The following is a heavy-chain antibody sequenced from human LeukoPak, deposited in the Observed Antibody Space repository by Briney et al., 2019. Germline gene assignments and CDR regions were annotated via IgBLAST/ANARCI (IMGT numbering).Heavy chain of an antibody. V-gene: IGHV4-34*01. CDR2: INQSGST. CDR1: GGSFSGYY. Sequence: SETLSPTCGVYGGSFSGYYWSWIRQPPGRGLEWIGEINQSGSTNYNPSLKSRVTISVDTSKNQFALKLSSVTAADTGVYYCARGDGESYDFWSGYYPNWFDPWGQGTLVTVSS. J-gene: IGHJ5*02. CDR3: ARGDGESYDFWSGYYPNWFDP. D-gene: IGHD3-3*01.